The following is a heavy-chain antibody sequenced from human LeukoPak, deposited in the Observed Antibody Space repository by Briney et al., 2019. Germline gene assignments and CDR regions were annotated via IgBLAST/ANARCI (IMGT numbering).Heavy chain of an antibody. Sequence: QAGGSLRLSCAASGFTFSGYWMHWVRQAPGKGLVWVSRINTDGSSTSYADSVKGRFTISRDNAKNTLYLQMNSLRAEDTAVYYCARDQLRDFWSGFGPSDYYYGMDVWGQGTTVTVSS. CDR2: INTDGSST. D-gene: IGHD3-3*01. V-gene: IGHV3-74*01. J-gene: IGHJ6*02. CDR1: GFTFSGYW. CDR3: ARDQLRDFWSGFGPSDYYYGMDV.